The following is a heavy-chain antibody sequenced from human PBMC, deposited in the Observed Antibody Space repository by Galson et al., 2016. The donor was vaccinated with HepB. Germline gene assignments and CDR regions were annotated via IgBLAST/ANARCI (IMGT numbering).Heavy chain of an antibody. J-gene: IGHJ4*02. CDR3: ARDIDYVVDY. CDR1: GYTFTSFG. V-gene: IGHV1-18*01. Sequence: SGYTFTSFGISWVRQAPGQGLEWMGWINGYNGNTHYAHELQGRVTVTTDTSTSTAYMELRSLRSDDTAVYYCARDIDYVVDYWGQGTLVTVSS. D-gene: IGHD4-17*01. CDR2: INGYNGNT.